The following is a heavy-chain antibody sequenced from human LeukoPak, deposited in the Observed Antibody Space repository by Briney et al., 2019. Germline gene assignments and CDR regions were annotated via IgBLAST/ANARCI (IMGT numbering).Heavy chain of an antibody. CDR3: ARDQAFVYCSGGTCYDDY. D-gene: IGHD2-15*01. J-gene: IGHJ4*02. CDR1: GYTLTSYG. Sequence: ASVKVSCKASGYTLTSYGISWVRQAPGQGLEWMGWINPNSGDTHYAQKFQGRVTMTRDTSINTAYMELSRLRSDDTAVYYCARDQAFVYCSGGTCYDDYWGQGSLVTVSS. CDR2: INPNSGDT. V-gene: IGHV1-2*02.